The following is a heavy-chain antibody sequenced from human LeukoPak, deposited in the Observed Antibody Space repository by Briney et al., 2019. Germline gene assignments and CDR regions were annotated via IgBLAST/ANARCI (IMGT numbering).Heavy chain of an antibody. CDR1: GFTFSSYA. CDR2: IWYDGSNK. J-gene: IGHJ5*02. Sequence: GGSLRLSCAASGFTFSSYAMSWVRQAPGKGLEWVAVIWYDGSNKYYADSVKGRFTISRDNSKNTLYLQMNSLRAEDTAVYYCARGVVPAALWFDPWGQGTLVTVSS. D-gene: IGHD2-2*01. V-gene: IGHV3-33*08. CDR3: ARGVVPAALWFDP.